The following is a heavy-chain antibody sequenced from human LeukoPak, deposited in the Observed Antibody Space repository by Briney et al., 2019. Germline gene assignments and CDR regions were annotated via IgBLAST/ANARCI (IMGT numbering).Heavy chain of an antibody. D-gene: IGHD7-27*01. J-gene: IGHJ4*02. CDR1: AGSISSSTYY. CDR2: IYYSGST. V-gene: IGHV4-39*01. Sequence: SETLSLTCTVSAGSISSSTYYWGWIRQPPGKGLEWIASIYYSGSTYYNPSLKSRVTISVDTSKNQFSLKMRSVTAADTAVYYCARHQPSNWYFDYWGQGTLVTVSS. CDR3: ARHQPSNWYFDY.